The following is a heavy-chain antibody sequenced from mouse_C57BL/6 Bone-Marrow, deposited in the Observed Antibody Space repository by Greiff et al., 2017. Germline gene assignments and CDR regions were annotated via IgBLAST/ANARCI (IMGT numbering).Heavy chain of an antibody. Sequence: EVMLVESGGGLVQPGGSMKLSCVASGFTFSNYWMNWVSQSPEKGLEWVAQIRLKSDNYATHYAESGKGRFTISRDDSKSSVYLQMKNLRAEDTGVYYSAVHTLVALDAMDYAGQGTSLTVSS. J-gene: IGHJ4*01. CDR3: AVHTLVALDAMDY. D-gene: IGHD1-1*01. CDR2: IRLKSDNYAT. V-gene: IGHV6-3*01. CDR1: GFTFSNYW.